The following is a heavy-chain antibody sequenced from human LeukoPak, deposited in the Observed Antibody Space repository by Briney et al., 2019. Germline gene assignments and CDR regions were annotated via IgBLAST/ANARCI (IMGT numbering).Heavy chain of an antibody. V-gene: IGHV4-39*01. D-gene: IGHD3-10*01. CDR3: ARGDGFGESPFDY. Sequence: SETLSLTCTVSGGSISSSSYYWGWIRQPPGKGLEWIGSIYYSGSTYYNPSLKSRVTISVDTSKNQFSLKLSSVTAADTAVYYCARGDGFGESPFDYWGQGTLVTVSS. CDR1: GGSISSSSYY. J-gene: IGHJ4*02. CDR2: IYYSGST.